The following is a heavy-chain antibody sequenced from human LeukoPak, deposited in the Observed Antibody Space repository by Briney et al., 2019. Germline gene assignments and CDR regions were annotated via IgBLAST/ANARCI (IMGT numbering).Heavy chain of an antibody. Sequence: GGSLRLSCAASGFTFSSYSMNWVRQAPGKGLEWVSSISSSSSYIYYADSVKGRFTISRDNSKNTLYLQMNSLRAEDTAVYYCAKESELIRFLEWELLFDYWGQGTLVTVSS. D-gene: IGHD3-3*01. CDR1: GFTFSSYS. V-gene: IGHV3-21*04. J-gene: IGHJ4*02. CDR3: AKESELIRFLEWELLFDY. CDR2: ISSSSSYI.